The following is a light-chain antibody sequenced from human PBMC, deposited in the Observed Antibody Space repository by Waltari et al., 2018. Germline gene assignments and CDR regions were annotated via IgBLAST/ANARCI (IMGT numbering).Light chain of an antibody. CDR3: XXXNSYPPT. Sequence: DIXXXQSPSFLSAXVGDXVTXTCRASQGISSYLAWYQQKPGKAPKLLIYAAXTLQSGVPSRFSGSGSGTEFTXXXSSLQPEDFATYYXXXXNSYPPTFGXGXKVEXK. CDR2: AAX. CDR1: QGISSY. V-gene: IGKV1-9*01. J-gene: IGKJ4*01.